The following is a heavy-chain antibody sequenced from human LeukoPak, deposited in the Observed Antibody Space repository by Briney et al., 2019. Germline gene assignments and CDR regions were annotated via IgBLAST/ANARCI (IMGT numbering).Heavy chain of an antibody. CDR3: ARDSQLYDSSGYYYDFGAFDI. CDR1: GGSISSHY. J-gene: IGHJ3*02. V-gene: IGHV4-59*11. Sequence: PSETLSLTCTVSGGSISSHYWSWTRQPPGKGLEWIGYIYYSGSTNYNPSLKSRVTISVDTSKNQFSLKLSSVTAADTAVYYCARDSQLYDSSGYYYDFGAFDIWGQGTMVTVSS. D-gene: IGHD3-22*01. CDR2: IYYSGST.